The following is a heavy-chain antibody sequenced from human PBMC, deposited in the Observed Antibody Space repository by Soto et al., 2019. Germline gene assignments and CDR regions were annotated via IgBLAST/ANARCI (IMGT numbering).Heavy chain of an antibody. CDR2: IYYSGST. V-gene: IGHV4-39*01. Sequence: QLQLQESGPGLVKPSETLSLTCTVSGGSISSSSDYWGWIRQPPGKGLEWIGSIYYSGSTYYNPSLKSGVTIAGDTSKNQFSLKLSSVTAADTAVYYCARRGGVAAALWGYWGQGTLVTVSS. J-gene: IGHJ4*02. CDR3: ARRGGVAAALWGY. CDR1: GGSISSSSDY. D-gene: IGHD6-13*01.